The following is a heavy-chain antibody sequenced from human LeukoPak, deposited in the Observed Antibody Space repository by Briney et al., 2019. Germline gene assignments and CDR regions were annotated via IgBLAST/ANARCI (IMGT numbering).Heavy chain of an antibody. D-gene: IGHD5/OR15-5a*01. CDR3: ARELSTSVPDY. V-gene: IGHV1-8*03. CDR2: IRPDSGDT. Sequence: ASVKVSCKASGYTFTSHAISWVRQAPGLVLELMGWIRPDSGDTGHTQKFQGRVVITRDNSIDTAYMELSSLTSEDTAIYYCARELSTSVPDYWGQGTLVTVSS. J-gene: IGHJ4*02. CDR1: GYTFTSHA.